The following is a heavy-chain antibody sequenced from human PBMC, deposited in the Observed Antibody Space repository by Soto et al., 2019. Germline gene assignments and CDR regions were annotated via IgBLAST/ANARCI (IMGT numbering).Heavy chain of an antibody. CDR2: INHSGST. J-gene: IGHJ4*02. Sequence: SETLSLTCAVYGGSFSGYYWSWIRQPPGKGLEWIGEINHSGSTNYNPSLKSRVTISVDTSKNQFSLKLSSVTAADTAVYYCARAWYYYDSSGYEFWGQGTLVTVSS. D-gene: IGHD3-22*01. CDR3: ARAWYYYDSSGYEF. V-gene: IGHV4-34*01. CDR1: GGSFSGYY.